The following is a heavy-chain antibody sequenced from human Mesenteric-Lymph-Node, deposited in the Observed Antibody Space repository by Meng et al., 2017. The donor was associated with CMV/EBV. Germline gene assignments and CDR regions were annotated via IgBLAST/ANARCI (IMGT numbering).Heavy chain of an antibody. CDR3: AKDQRTIAQFDY. CDR1: GFTVSSNY. J-gene: IGHJ4*02. Sequence: GESLKISCAASGFTVSSNYMSWVRQAPGKGLEWVSVIYSGGSTYYADSVKGRFTISRDNSKNTLYLQMNSLRAEDTAVYYCAKDQRTIAQFDYWGQGTLVTVSS. V-gene: IGHV3-53*01. D-gene: IGHD1-14*01. CDR2: IYSGGST.